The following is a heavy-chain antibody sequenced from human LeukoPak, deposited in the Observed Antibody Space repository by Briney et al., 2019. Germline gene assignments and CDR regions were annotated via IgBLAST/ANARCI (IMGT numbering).Heavy chain of an antibody. J-gene: IGHJ3*02. V-gene: IGHV3-53*01. CDR3: ARYLVGAQPSAFDI. Sequence: PGGSLRLSCAASGFSVSSHHMSWVRQAPGKGLEWVSVMYSGGSAYYGDSVKGRFTIARDNSKNTLSLQMNSLRAEDTAMYYCARYLVGAQPSAFDIWGQGTMVTVSS. CDR1: GFSVSSHH. D-gene: IGHD1-26*01. CDR2: MYSGGSA.